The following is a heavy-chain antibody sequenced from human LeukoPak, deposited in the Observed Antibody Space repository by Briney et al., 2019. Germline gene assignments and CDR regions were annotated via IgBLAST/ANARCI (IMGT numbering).Heavy chain of an antibody. J-gene: IGHJ6*02. D-gene: IGHD4-17*01. Sequence: PGRSLRLSCAASGFTFSSYGMHWVRQAPGKGLEWMAVISYDGSNKYYADSVKGRFTISRDNSKNTLYLQMNSLRAEDTAVYYCAKGPGWATATTYYYYYGMDVWGQGTTVTVSS. V-gene: IGHV3-30*18. CDR3: AKGPGWATATTYYYYYGMDV. CDR2: ISYDGSNK. CDR1: GFTFSSYG.